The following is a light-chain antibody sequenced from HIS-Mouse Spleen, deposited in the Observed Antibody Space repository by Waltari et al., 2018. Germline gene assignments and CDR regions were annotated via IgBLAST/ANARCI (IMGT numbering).Light chain of an antibody. CDR2: DAS. V-gene: IGKV1-13*02. Sequence: AIQLTQSPSSLSASVGDRVTITCRASQGISSALAWYQQKPGKAPKLLIYDASSLESVVPSRFSGSGSGTDFTLTISSLQPEDFATYYCQQFNSYPQDTFGQGTKLEIK. CDR1: QGISSA. CDR3: QQFNSYPQDT. J-gene: IGKJ2*01.